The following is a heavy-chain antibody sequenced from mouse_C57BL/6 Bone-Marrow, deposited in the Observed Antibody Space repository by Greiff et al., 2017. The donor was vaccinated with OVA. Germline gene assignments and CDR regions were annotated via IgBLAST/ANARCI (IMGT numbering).Heavy chain of an antibody. V-gene: IGHV1-26*01. CDR2: INPNNGGT. J-gene: IGHJ3*01. CDR3: AIYYDYDRLAY. Sequence: VQLQQSGPELVKPGASVKISCKASGYTFTDYYMNWVKQSHGKSLEWIGDINPNNGGTSYNQKFKGKATLTVDKSSSTAYMELRSLTSEDSAVYYCAIYYDYDRLAYWGQGTLVTVSA. CDR1: GYTFTDYY. D-gene: IGHD2-4*01.